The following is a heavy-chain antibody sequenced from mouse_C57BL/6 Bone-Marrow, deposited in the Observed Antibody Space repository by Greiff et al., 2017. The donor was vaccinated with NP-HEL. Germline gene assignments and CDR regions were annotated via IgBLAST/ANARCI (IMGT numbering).Heavy chain of an antibody. J-gene: IGHJ2*01. V-gene: IGHV1-54*01. CDR2: INPGSGGT. D-gene: IGHD2-5*01. CDR3: ARSGYSNY. Sequence: QVQLKESGAELVRPGTSVKVSCKASGYAFTNYLIEWVKQRPGQGLEWIGVINPGSGGTNYNEKFKGKATLTADKSSSTAYMQLSSLTSEDSAVYFCARSGYSNYWGQGTTLTVSS. CDR1: GYAFTNYL.